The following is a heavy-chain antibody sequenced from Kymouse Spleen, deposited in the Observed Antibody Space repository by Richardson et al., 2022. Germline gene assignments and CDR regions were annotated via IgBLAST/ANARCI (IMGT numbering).Heavy chain of an antibody. J-gene: IGHJ4*02. CDR1: GGSISSYY. Sequence: QVQLQESGPGLVKPSETLSLTCTVSGGSISSYYWSWIRQPPGKGLEWIGYIYYSGSTNYNPSLKSRVTISVDTSKNQFSLKLSSVTAADTAVYYCARDITGTTRDYWGQGTLVTVSS. CDR2: IYYSGST. CDR3: ARDITGTTRDY. V-gene: IGHV4-59*01. D-gene: IGHD1-7*01.